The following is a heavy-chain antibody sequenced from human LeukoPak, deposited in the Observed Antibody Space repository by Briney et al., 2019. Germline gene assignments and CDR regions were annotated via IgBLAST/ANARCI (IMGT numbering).Heavy chain of an antibody. J-gene: IGHJ4*02. CDR3: ARTPPYDSSGYYSSGYFDD. V-gene: IGHV3-53*01. CDR2: IYSGGST. CDR1: GFSVNSNY. Sequence: GGSLRLSCTASGFSVNSNYVSWVRQAPGKGLEWVSVIYSGGSTYYADSVKGRFTISRDNSKNTLYLQMNSLRAEDTAVYYCARTPPYDSSGYYSSGYFDDWAQGTLVTVSS. D-gene: IGHD3-22*01.